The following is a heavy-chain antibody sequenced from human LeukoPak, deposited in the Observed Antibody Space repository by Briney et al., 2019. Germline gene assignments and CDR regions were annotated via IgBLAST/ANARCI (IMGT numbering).Heavy chain of an antibody. Sequence: SETLSLTCSVSGGSVSSSGYYWGWIRQPPGKGLEWIASVSYSGATYYNPSLRSRVTISVDTSKNQFSLRVTSVTAADTAVYYCARHDYGDYGAHAFDIWGQGTMVTVSS. CDR3: ARHDYGDYGAHAFDI. D-gene: IGHD4-17*01. CDR2: VSYSGAT. V-gene: IGHV4-39*01. J-gene: IGHJ3*02. CDR1: GGSVSSSGYY.